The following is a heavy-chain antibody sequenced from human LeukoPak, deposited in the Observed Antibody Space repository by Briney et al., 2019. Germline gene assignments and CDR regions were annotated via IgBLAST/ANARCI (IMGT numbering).Heavy chain of an antibody. CDR3: ARDRGTVAGVGLDY. V-gene: IGHV3-53*01. D-gene: IGHD6-19*01. CDR2: IYSGGST. CDR1: GFTVSSNY. Sequence: PGGSLRLSCAASGFTVSSNYMSWVRQAPGKGLEWVSVIYSGGSTYYADSVKGRFTISRDNSKNTLYLQMNSLRAEDTAVYYCARDRGTVAGVGLDYWGQGTLVTVSS. J-gene: IGHJ4*02.